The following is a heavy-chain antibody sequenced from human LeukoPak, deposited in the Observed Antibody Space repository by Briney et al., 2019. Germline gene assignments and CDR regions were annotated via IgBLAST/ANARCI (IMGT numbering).Heavy chain of an antibody. J-gene: IGHJ4*02. Sequence: SQTLSLTCTVSGGSLRRGDYYWRWIRHPPGKGLEWLGYIYYSGSTYYNPSLKSRVTISVDTSKNQFSLKLSSVTAADTAVYYCARGVESDILTGYDPYFDYWGQGTLVTVSS. CDR1: GGSLRRGDYY. D-gene: IGHD3-9*01. CDR2: IYYSGST. CDR3: ARGVESDILTGYDPYFDY. V-gene: IGHV4-30-4*01.